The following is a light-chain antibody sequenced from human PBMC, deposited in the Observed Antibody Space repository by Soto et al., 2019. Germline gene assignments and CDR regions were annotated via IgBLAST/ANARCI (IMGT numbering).Light chain of an antibody. CDR2: AAS. J-gene: IGKJ1*01. V-gene: IGKV3-20*01. CDR3: QQYGSSPKT. Sequence: EIVLTQYPGTLSLSPGDRATLSCRASQSVSSGFLAWYQQKSGQAPRLLIYAASSRAADIPDRFSGSGSGTDFTLTIGRLEPEDFAVYYCQQYGSSPKTFGQGTKVEIK. CDR1: QSVSSGF.